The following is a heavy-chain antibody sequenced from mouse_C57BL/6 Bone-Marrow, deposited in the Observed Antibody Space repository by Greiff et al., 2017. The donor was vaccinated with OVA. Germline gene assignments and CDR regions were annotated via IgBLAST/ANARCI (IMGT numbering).Heavy chain of an antibody. CDR1: GFNIKDDY. J-gene: IGHJ1*03. Sequence: VQLQQSGAELVRPGASVKLSCTASGFNIKDDYMHWVKQRPEQGLEWIGWIDPENGDTEYASKFQGKATITADTSSNPAYLQLSSLTSEDTAVYYCTTKAYYYGSSYWYFDVWGTGTTVTVSS. CDR2: IDPENGDT. D-gene: IGHD1-1*01. CDR3: TTKAYYYGSSYWYFDV. V-gene: IGHV14-4*01.